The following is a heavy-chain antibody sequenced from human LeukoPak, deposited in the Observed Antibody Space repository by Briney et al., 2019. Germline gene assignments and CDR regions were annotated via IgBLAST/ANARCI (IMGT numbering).Heavy chain of an antibody. CDR2: IKQDGSEK. Sequence: PGGSLRLSCAASGFTFSSYWMSWVRQAPGKGLEWVANIKQDGSEKYYVDSVKGRFTISRDNAKNSLYLQMNSLRAEDTAVYYCARDRDVVVVTAGPYYYIMDVWGQGTTVTVSS. V-gene: IGHV3-7*01. CDR3: ARDRDVVVVTAGPYYYIMDV. D-gene: IGHD2-21*02. CDR1: GFTFSSYW. J-gene: IGHJ6*02.